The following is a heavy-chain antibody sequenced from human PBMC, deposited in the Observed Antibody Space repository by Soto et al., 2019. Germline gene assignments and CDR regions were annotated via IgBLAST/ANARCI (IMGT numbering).Heavy chain of an antibody. Sequence: SETLSLTCTVSGGSISSYYWSWIRQPPGKGLEWIGYIYYSGSTNYNPSLKSRVTISVDTSKNQFSLKLSSVTAADTAVYYCARGLGLRVYYYGMDVWGQGTKVTVSS. D-gene: IGHD7-27*01. V-gene: IGHV4-59*01. CDR1: GGSISSYY. CDR2: IYYSGST. J-gene: IGHJ6*02. CDR3: ARGLGLRVYYYGMDV.